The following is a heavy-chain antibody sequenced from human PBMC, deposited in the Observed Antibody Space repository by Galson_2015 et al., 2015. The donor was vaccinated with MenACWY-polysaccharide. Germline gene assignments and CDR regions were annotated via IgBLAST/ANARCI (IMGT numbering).Heavy chain of an antibody. D-gene: IGHD6-13*01. CDR3: VKGGSSMYFDS. J-gene: IGHJ4*02. CDR2: ISSSGGGT. V-gene: IGHV3-23*01. CDR1: GLTFSGYG. Sequence: SLRLSCAGSGLTFSGYGMNWVRQAPGTGLEWVAAISSSGGGTYYTHSVKGRFTISRDNSKNTLSLQMNSLRVEGTAVYYCVKGGSSMYFDSWGQGTLVTVSS.